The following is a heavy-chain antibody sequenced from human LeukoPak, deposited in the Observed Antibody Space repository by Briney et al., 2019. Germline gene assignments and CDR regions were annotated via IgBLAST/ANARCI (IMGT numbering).Heavy chain of an antibody. CDR3: ARDRGCDPLTGYSEVLFSDY. Sequence: PGGSLRLSCAATGFSVINSYMSWVRQAPGKGLEWVSVIYSGGHTYYADSVKGRFTISRDNSKNTVYLQMNRLRAEDTAVYYCARDRGCDPLTGYSEVLFSDYWGQGALVTVSS. CDR1: GFSVINSY. CDR2: IYSGGHT. D-gene: IGHD3-9*01. V-gene: IGHV3-53*01. J-gene: IGHJ4*02.